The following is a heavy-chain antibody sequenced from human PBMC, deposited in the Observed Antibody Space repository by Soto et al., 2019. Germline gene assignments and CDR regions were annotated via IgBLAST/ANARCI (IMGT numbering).Heavy chain of an antibody. CDR1: GGSFSGYY. V-gene: IGHV4-34*01. J-gene: IGHJ4*02. CDR2: INHSGST. CDR3: ASEVAAAGPLDY. D-gene: IGHD6-13*01. Sequence: SETLSLTCAVYGGSFSGYYWSWIRQPPGKGLEWIGEINHSGSTNYNPSLKSRVTISVDTSKNQFSLKLSSVTAADTAVYYCASEVAAAGPLDYWGQGTLVTVSS.